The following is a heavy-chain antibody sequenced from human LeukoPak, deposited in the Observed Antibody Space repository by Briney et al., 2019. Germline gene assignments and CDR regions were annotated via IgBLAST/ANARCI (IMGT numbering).Heavy chain of an antibody. CDR2: INHSGST. CDR3: ARGSRTLLWFGELSKTLDY. CDR1: GGSISSYY. D-gene: IGHD3-10*01. J-gene: IGHJ4*02. Sequence: SETLSLTCTVSGGSISSYYWSWIRQPPGKGLEWIGEINHSGSTNYNPSLKSRVTISVDTSKNQFSLKLSSVTAADTAVYYCARGSRTLLWFGELSKTLDYWGQGTLVTVSS. V-gene: IGHV4-34*01.